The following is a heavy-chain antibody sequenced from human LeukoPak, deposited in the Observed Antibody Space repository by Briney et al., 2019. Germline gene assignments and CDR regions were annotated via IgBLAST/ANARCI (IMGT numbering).Heavy chain of an antibody. CDR1: GGSISSSSYY. V-gene: IGHV4-39*07. Sequence: SETLSLTCTVSGGSISSSSYYWGWIRQPPGKGLEWIGEINHSGSTNYNPSLKSRVTISVDTSKNQFSLKLSSVTAADTAVYYCARARVRIVGAYFDYWGQGTLVTVSS. D-gene: IGHD1-26*01. CDR3: ARARVRIVGAYFDY. CDR2: INHSGST. J-gene: IGHJ4*02.